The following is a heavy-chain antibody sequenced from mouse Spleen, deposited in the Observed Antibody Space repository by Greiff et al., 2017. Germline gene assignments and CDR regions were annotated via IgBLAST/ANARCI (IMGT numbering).Heavy chain of an antibody. J-gene: IGHJ4*01. CDR3: ARGGVYDYDGHYYAMDY. V-gene: IGHV5-9-3*01. D-gene: IGHD2-4*01. Sequence: EVQLVESGGGLVKRGGSLKLSCAASGFTFSSYAMSWVRQTPEKRLEWVATISSGGGNTYYPDSVKGRFTISRDNAKNTLYLQMSSLKSEDTAMYYCARGGVYDYDGHYYAMDYWGQGTSVTVSS. CDR2: ISSGGGNT. CDR1: GFTFSSYA.